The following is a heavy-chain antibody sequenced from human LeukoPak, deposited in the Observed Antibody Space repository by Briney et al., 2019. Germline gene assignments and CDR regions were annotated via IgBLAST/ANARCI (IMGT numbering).Heavy chain of an antibody. V-gene: IGHV3-48*03. Sequence: PGGSLRLSCAASGFTFSSYEMNWVRQAPGKGLEWVSYISSSGTTIYYADSVKGRFTISRDNAKNSLYLQMSSLRAEDTAVYYCASSQGAPFDYWGQGTLSPSPQ. CDR2: ISSSGTTI. J-gene: IGHJ4*02. CDR1: GFTFSSYE. CDR3: ASSQGAPFDY. D-gene: IGHD3-16*01.